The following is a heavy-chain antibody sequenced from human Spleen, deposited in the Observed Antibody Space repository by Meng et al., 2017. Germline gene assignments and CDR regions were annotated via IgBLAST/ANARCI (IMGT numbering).Heavy chain of an antibody. J-gene: IGHJ4*02. D-gene: IGHD6-13*01. CDR2: ISWNSGTI. Sequence: SLKISCAASGFTFSSYSMNWVRQAPGKGLEWVSGISWNSGTIVYADSVKGRFTISRDNAKNSLYMQMNSLRPEDMALYYCAKSRDSSSWDYFDYWGRGTLVTVSS. CDR1: GFTFSSYS. CDR3: AKSRDSSSWDYFDY. V-gene: IGHV3-9*03.